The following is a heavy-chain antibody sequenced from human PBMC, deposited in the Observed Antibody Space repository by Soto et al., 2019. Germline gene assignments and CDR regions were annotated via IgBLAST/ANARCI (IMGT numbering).Heavy chain of an antibody. CDR2: TSSSGRTT. CDR3: ARGAIYDRSGYNPFDI. D-gene: IGHD3-22*01. V-gene: IGHV3-11*01. CDR1: GGTFSDYS. J-gene: IGHJ3*02. Sequence: QVQLVQSGAEVKKPGSSVKVSCKASGGTFSDYSMSWIRQAPGKGLEWVSYTSSSGRTTFYADSVKGRFTISRDNAKNSLYLQMNSLRAEDTAVYNCARGAIYDRSGYNPFDIWGQGTVVTVSS.